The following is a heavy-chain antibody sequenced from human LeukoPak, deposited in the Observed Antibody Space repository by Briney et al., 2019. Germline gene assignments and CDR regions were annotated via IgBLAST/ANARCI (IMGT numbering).Heavy chain of an antibody. Sequence: SETLSLTCTVSGGSISSYYWSWIRQPPGKGLEWIGYIYYSGSTNYNPSLKSRVTISVDTSKNQFSLKLSSVTAADTAVYYCARASFGDLGYMDVWGKGTTVTISS. CDR2: IYYSGST. CDR1: GGSISSYY. J-gene: IGHJ6*03. D-gene: IGHD7-27*01. CDR3: ARASFGDLGYMDV. V-gene: IGHV4-59*01.